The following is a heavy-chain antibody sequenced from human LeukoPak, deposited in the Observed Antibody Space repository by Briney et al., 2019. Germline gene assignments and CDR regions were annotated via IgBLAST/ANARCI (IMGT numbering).Heavy chain of an antibody. CDR2: IYYSGST. J-gene: IGHJ5*02. CDR1: GGSISSGDYY. D-gene: IGHD3-10*01. CDR3: AREKDVDYYGSGSYYNWFDP. V-gene: IGHV4-30-4*08. Sequence: PSQTLSLTCTVSGGSISSGDYYWSWIRQPPGKGLEWIGYIYYSGSTYYNPSLKSRVTISVDTSKNQFSLKLSSVTAADTAVYYCAREKDVDYYGSGSYYNWFDPWGQGTLVPVSS.